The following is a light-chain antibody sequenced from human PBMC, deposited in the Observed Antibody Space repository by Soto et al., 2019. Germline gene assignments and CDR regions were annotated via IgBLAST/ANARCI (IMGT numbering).Light chain of an antibody. Sequence: DIQMTQSPSSLSASVGDRVTLICWTSQTIRTYLNWYQQKPGKAPKPLIYDASSLHSGVPSRFSGSGSGTDFTLTISSLQPEDFATYYCQQGYSTPITFGQGTRLEIK. CDR1: QTIRTY. J-gene: IGKJ5*01. V-gene: IGKV1-39*01. CDR3: QQGYSTPIT. CDR2: DAS.